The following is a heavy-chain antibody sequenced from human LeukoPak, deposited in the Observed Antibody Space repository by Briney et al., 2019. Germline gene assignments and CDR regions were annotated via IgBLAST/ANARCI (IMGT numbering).Heavy chain of an antibody. CDR1: GFTLNTYA. J-gene: IGHJ4*02. CDR2: ISYDGSQK. D-gene: IGHD1-1*01. Sequence: GRSLRLSCAVSGFTLNTYAMHWVRQAPGKGLEWVAIISYDGSQKYYADSLKGRFTISRDNSRNTLYLQMNSLRDDDTGMYYCARDTDEWYNSPGDYWGQGTLVTVSS. V-gene: IGHV3-30*04. CDR3: ARDTDEWYNSPGDY.